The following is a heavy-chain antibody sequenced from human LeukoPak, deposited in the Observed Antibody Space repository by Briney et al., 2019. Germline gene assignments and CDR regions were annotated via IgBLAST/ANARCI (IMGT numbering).Heavy chain of an antibody. Sequence: GGSLRLSCAASGFTFSSYGMHWVRQAPGKGLEWVAVISYDGSNKYYADSVKGRFTISRDNSKNTLYLQMNSLRAEDTAVYYCARGYSYGYYYFDYRGQGTLVTVSS. D-gene: IGHD5-18*01. CDR3: ARGYSYGYYYFDY. V-gene: IGHV3-30*03. CDR1: GFTFSSYG. J-gene: IGHJ4*02. CDR2: ISYDGSNK.